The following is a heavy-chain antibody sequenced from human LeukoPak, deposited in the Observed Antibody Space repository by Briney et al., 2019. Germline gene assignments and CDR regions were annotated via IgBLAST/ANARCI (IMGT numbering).Heavy chain of an antibody. CDR1: GFTFSSYA. Sequence: PGGSLRLSCAASGFTFSSYAMSWVRQAPGKGLEWVSAISGSGGSTYYADSVKGRFTISRDNSKNTLYLQMNSLRAEDTAVYYCAKDPPIAAAGSTVVYYFDYWGQGTLSPSPQ. J-gene: IGHJ4*02. V-gene: IGHV3-23*01. CDR2: ISGSGGST. D-gene: IGHD6-13*01. CDR3: AKDPPIAAAGSTVVYYFDY.